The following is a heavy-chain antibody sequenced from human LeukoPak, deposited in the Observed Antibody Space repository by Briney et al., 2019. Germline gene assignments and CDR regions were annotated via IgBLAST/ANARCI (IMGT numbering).Heavy chain of an antibody. J-gene: IGHJ5*02. D-gene: IGHD3-22*01. CDR1: GFTFDNYG. CDR2: ISYDGSDK. CDR3: ARDLGQYYDTSDNWFDP. V-gene: IGHV3-30*03. Sequence: GGSLRLSCAASGFTFDNYGMHWVRQAPGKGLEWVAIISYDGSDKYYADSVKGRFTISRDNSKNTLYLQMNSLRAEDTAVYYCARDLGQYYDTSDNWFDPWGQGTLVTVSS.